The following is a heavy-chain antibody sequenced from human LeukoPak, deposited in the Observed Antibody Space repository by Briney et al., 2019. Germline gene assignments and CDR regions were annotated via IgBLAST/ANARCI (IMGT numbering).Heavy chain of an antibody. CDR2: ISYDGSNK. CDR3: ARGDYGSGSYDYYYGMDV. J-gene: IGHJ6*02. CDR1: GFTFSSYA. D-gene: IGHD3-10*01. Sequence: GGSLRLSCAASGFTFSSYAMHRVRQAPGKGLEWVAVISYDGSNKYYADSVKGRFTISRDNSKNTLYLQMNSLRAEDTAVYYCARGDYGSGSYDYYYGMDVWGQGTTVTVSS. V-gene: IGHV3-30*04.